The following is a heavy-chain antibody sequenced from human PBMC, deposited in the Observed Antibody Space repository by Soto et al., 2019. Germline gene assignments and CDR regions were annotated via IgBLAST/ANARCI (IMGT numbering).Heavy chain of an antibody. CDR1: GFTFDDYA. V-gene: IGHV3-9*01. Sequence: EVQLVESGGGLVQPGRSLRLSCAASGFTFDDYAMHWVRQAPGKGLEWVSGISWNSGSIGYADSVKSRFTISRDNAKNSLYLQMNSLRAEDTALYYCAKDTMVRGVAGIPDYWGQGTLVTVSS. CDR2: ISWNSGSI. D-gene: IGHD3-10*01. CDR3: AKDTMVRGVAGIPDY. J-gene: IGHJ4*02.